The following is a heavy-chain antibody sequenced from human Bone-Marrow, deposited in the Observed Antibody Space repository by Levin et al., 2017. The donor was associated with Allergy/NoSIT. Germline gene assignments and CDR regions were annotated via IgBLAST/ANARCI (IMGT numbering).Heavy chain of an antibody. CDR3: ARRISSSSSGFDP. CDR2: VHHSATP. CDR1: DFSMNIDSY. Sequence: MPGGSLRLSCTVSDFSMNIDSYWGWIRQPPGKGLEWIGTVHHSATPYYNPSLKSRVTMSLDTSKRQFSLNLNSVTATDTAVYYCARRISSSSSGFDPWGQGTLVTVSS. J-gene: IGHJ5*02. V-gene: IGHV4-38-2*02. D-gene: IGHD6-13*01.